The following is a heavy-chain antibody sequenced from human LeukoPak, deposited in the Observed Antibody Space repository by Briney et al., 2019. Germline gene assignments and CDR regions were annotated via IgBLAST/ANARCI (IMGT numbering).Heavy chain of an antibody. D-gene: IGHD1-26*01. CDR2: INQGEGEK. CDR1: GFTFSSHW. V-gene: IGHV3-7*03. Sequence: GGSLRLSCVDSGFTFSSHWMSWVRQAPGKGLEWVANINQGEGEKYYVDSVKGRFTISRDNAKKSLFLQMNSPRAEDTAVYYCARGRFIAGTTAYYFDYWGQGTLVTVSS. J-gene: IGHJ4*02. CDR3: ARGRFIAGTTAYYFDY.